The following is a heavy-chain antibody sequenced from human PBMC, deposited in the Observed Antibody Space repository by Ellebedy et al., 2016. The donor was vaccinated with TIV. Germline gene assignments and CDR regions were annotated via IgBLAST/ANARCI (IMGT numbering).Heavy chain of an antibody. J-gene: IGHJ4*02. D-gene: IGHD4-17*01. CDR3: ARDGSYGDYEWVGY. V-gene: IGHV1-3*01. CDR2: INAGNGNT. Sequence: ASVKVSXXASGYTFTSYAMHWVRQAPGQRLEWMGWINAGNGNTKYSQKFQGRVTITRDTSTSTAYMELRSLRSDDTAVYYCARDGSYGDYEWVGYWGQGTLVTVSS. CDR1: GYTFTSYA.